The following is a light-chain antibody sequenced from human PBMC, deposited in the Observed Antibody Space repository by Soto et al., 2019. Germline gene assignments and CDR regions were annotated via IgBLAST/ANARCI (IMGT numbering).Light chain of an antibody. J-gene: IGKJ4*01. CDR2: AAS. V-gene: IGKV1-12*01. CDR1: QGIGNW. CDR3: QQANNFPRLT. Sequence: DIQMTQSPSSLSASVGDRVTITCRASQGIGNWLAWYQQKPGKAPKLLIFAASSLQSGVPLRFSGSGFGTDFTLTISSLQPEDVATYYCQQANNFPRLTFGGGTKV.